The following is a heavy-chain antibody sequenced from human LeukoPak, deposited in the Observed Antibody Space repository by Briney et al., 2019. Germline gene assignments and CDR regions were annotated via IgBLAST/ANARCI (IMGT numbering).Heavy chain of an antibody. CDR2: ISSSSSYI. CDR3: ARDRGRKFDP. V-gene: IGHV3-21*01. Sequence: GGSLRLSCAASGFTFSSYSMNWVRQAPGKGLEWVSSISSSSSYICYADSVKGRFTISRDNAKNSLYLQMNSLRAEDTAVYYCARDRGRKFDPWGQGTLVTVSS. J-gene: IGHJ5*02. CDR1: GFTFSSYS. D-gene: IGHD3-10*01.